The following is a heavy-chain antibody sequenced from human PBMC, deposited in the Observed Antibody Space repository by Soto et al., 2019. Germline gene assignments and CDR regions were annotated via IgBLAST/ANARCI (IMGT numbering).Heavy chain of an antibody. CDR3: ARITVLGGLAGFDP. Sequence: QVQLVQSGAEVKKPGSSVKVSCKASGGTFSSYAISWVRQAPGQGLEWMGGIIPIFGTANYAQEFQGRVTITADESTSTAYMELRSLRSEDTAVYYCARITVLGGLAGFDPWGQGTLVTVSS. CDR2: IIPIFGTA. J-gene: IGHJ5*02. V-gene: IGHV1-69*01. CDR1: GGTFSSYA. D-gene: IGHD1-20*01.